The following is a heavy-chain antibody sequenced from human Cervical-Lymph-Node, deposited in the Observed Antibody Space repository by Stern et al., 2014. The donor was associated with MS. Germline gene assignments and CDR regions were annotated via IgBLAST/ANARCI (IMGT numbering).Heavy chain of an antibody. J-gene: IGHJ4*02. V-gene: IGHV5-51*01. D-gene: IGHD4-17*01. CDR1: GFSFTNYW. Sequence: VQLVESGAEVKQPGESLKISCKGSGFSFTNYWIGWVRQMPGKGLEYMGNIDPGDSDTRYSQSVQGQVAFSADKSISTAYLQWSSLKASDTAIYYCARHDTYGDDTKGFDSWGQGTLVTVSS. CDR3: ARHDTYGDDTKGFDS. CDR2: IDPGDSDT.